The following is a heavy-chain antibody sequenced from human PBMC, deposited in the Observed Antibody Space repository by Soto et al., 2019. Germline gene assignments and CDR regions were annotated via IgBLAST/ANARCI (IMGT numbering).Heavy chain of an antibody. CDR2: IYYSGST. V-gene: IGHV4-59*08. D-gene: IGHD3-3*01. CDR3: ASTYDFWSGYYNTLGYYYYMDV. CDR1: GGSISSYY. J-gene: IGHJ6*03. Sequence: SETLSLTCTVSGGSISSYYWGWIRQPPGKGLEWIGYIYYSGSTNYNPSLKSRVTISVDTSKNQLSLKLSSVTAADTAVYYCASTYDFWSGYYNTLGYYYYMDVWGKGTTVTVSS.